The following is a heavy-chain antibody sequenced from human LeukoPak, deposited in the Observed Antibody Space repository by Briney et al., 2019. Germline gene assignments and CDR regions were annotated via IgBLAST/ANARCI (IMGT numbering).Heavy chain of an antibody. J-gene: IGHJ4*02. CDR3: ARDGIRSCSGGSCYKGDFDY. CDR2: INPNSGCK. D-gene: IGHD2-15*01. Sequence: ASVTVSCTPSGYTFTGYYMHWVRQAPGQGLEWVGWINPNSGCKNYAQKFRGRVTMTRDTSISTAYMELSRLRSDDTAVYYCARDGIRSCSGGSCYKGDFDYWGQGTLVTVSS. CDR1: GYTFTGYY. V-gene: IGHV1-2*02.